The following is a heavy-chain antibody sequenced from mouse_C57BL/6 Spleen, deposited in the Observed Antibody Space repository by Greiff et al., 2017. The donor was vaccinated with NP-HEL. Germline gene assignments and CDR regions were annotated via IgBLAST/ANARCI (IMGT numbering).Heavy chain of an antibody. V-gene: IGHV2-9-1*01. D-gene: IGHD3-3*01. CDR2: IWTGGGT. J-gene: IGHJ2*01. CDR1: GFSLTSYA. Sequence: QVQLQQSGPGLVAPSQSLSITCTVSGFSLTSYAISWVRQPPGQGLEWLGLIWTGGGTNYNSALKSRLSISKDNSKSQVFLKMNSLQTDETARYYCARNRAIPYMDYWGQGTTLTVSS. CDR3: ARNRAIPYMDY.